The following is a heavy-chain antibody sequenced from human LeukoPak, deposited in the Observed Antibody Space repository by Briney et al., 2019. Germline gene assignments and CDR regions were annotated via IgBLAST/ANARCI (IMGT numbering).Heavy chain of an antibody. Sequence: GESLKISCTGSGYSFSTYWIGWVRQMPGKGLEWVGIIYPDGSDTRYSPSFQGQVTISADKSISTAYLQWSSLKASDTAMYYCARGGDYGDPRRPFNIWGQGTVVTVSS. J-gene: IGHJ3*02. CDR1: GYSFSTYW. CDR2: IYPDGSDT. D-gene: IGHD4-17*01. V-gene: IGHV5-51*01. CDR3: ARGGDYGDPRRPFNI.